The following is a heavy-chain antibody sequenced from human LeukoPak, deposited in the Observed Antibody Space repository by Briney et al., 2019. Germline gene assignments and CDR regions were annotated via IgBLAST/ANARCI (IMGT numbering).Heavy chain of an antibody. J-gene: IGHJ6*03. CDR1: EFTFSNYG. Sequence: PGGSLRLSCAASEFTFSNYGMSWVRQAPGKGLEWVSAISGSGSGTYYADSVRGRFTISRDNSKNTLYLQMNSLRAEDTAVYYCAKDEVVPGYYYTDVWGRGTTVTISS. CDR3: AKDEVVPGYYYTDV. CDR2: ISGSGSGT. V-gene: IGHV3-23*01. D-gene: IGHD2-2*01.